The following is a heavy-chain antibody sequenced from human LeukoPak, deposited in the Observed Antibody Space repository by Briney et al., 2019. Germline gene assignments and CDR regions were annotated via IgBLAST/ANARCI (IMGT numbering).Heavy chain of an antibody. CDR2: ISSSSSYI. CDR3: AKAGLYSNYGLYYFDY. J-gene: IGHJ4*02. V-gene: IGHV3-21*04. Sequence: GGSLRLSCAASGFTFSSYSMNWVRQAPGKGLEWVSSISSSSSYIYYADSVKGRFTISRDNSKNTLYLQMNSLRAEDTAVHYCAKAGLYSNYGLYYFDYWGQGTLVTVSS. D-gene: IGHD4-11*01. CDR1: GFTFSSYS.